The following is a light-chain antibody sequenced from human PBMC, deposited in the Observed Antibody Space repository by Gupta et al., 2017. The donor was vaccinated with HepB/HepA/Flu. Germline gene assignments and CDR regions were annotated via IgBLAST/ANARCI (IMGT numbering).Light chain of an antibody. CDR2: QDS. Sequence: SYELTQPPSVSVSPGQTASIPRSGDKLGDKYACWYQQKPGQSPVLVIYQDSKRPSGIPERFSGSNSGNTATLTISGTQAMDEADYYCQAWDSSTAVVFGGGTKLTVL. CDR1: KLGDKY. J-gene: IGLJ2*01. CDR3: QAWDSSTAVV. V-gene: IGLV3-1*01.